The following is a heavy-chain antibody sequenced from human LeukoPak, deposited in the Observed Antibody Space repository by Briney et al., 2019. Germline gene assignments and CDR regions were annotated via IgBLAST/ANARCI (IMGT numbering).Heavy chain of an antibody. D-gene: IGHD5-12*01. CDR3: AGDYIGYEATFDI. V-gene: IGHV4-59*01. CDR1: GGSLSNTY. J-gene: IGHJ3*02. Sequence: SETLSLTCTVSGGSLSNTYWSWIRQPPGQGLEWIGYIYYSGSTSYSPSLKRRVTISLDTSKNQFSLKLSSVTAADTAVYYCAGDYIGYEATFDIWGQGTMVTVSS. CDR2: IYYSGST.